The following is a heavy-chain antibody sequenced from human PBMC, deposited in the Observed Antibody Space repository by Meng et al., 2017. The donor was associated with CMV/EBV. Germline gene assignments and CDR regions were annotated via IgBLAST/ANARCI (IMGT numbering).Heavy chain of an antibody. CDR1: GGTFSSYA. CDR2: IIPIFGTA. J-gene: IGHJ1*01. Sequence: SVKVSCKASGGTFSSYAISWVRQAPGQGLEWMGGIIPIFGTANYAQKFQGRVTITTDESTSTAYMELSSLRSEDTAVYYCVRPYCSSTSCYIPPEYFQHWGQGTLVTVSS. CDR3: VRPYCSSTSCYIPPEYFQH. D-gene: IGHD2-2*02. V-gene: IGHV1-69*05.